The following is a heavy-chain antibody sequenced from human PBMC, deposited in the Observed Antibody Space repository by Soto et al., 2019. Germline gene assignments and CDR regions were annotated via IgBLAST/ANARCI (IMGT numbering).Heavy chain of an antibody. CDR2: IYYSGST. V-gene: IGHV4-31*03. Sequence: QVQLQESGPGLVKPSQTLSLTCTVSGGSISSGGYYWSWIRQHPWKGMEWIGYIYYSGSTYYNPALKSRVTISVDTSKNLFSLKLSSVTAADMAVYYCARDSCSGGSCYPTAGGMDVWGQGSTVTDSS. CDR3: ARDSCSGGSCYPTAGGMDV. D-gene: IGHD2-15*01. CDR1: GGSISSGGYY. J-gene: IGHJ6*02.